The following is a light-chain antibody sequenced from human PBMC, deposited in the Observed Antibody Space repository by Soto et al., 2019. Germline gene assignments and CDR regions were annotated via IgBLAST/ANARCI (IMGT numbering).Light chain of an antibody. Sequence: IGLTQSPGTLSLSPGERATFSCRASQSLSSNDLAWYQQRPGQAPRLLIYGASSRARGTPDRFSGSGSGTDLTLAISRLEPEDFAVYYCQHFDTSSCSFGQGTKVDIK. CDR2: GAS. CDR1: QSLSSND. J-gene: IGKJ2*02. V-gene: IGKV3-20*01. CDR3: QHFDTSSCS.